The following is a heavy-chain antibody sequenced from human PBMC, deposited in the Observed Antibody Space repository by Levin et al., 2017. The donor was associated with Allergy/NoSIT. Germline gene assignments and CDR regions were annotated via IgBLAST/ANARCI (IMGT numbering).Heavy chain of an antibody. CDR1: GFTFRSYA. CDR3: AKMSTNGYYFDY. D-gene: IGHD4/OR15-4a*01. Sequence: GESLKISCAASGFTFRSYAMSWVRQAPGKGLEWVSTINTSGDDTHYADSLKGRFTISRDNSKNTLFLQMNSLGAQDTALYYCAKMSTNGYYFDYWGQGALVTVSS. J-gene: IGHJ4*02. V-gene: IGHV3-23*01. CDR2: INTSGDDT.